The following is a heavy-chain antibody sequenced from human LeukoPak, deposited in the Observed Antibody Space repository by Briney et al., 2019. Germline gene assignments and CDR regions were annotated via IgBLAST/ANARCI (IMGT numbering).Heavy chain of an antibody. J-gene: IGHJ4*02. CDR1: GFTLTSYA. V-gene: IGHV3-23*01. Sequence: PGGSLRLSCAASGFTLTSYAMNWVRQAPGKGLECVSGISGSGSAYYADSGKGRFSISRDKSKNTVYLQMDSLRAEDTAVYYCAKRGAEVGASVAPGDYWGQGTLLTVSS. CDR2: ISGSGSA. D-gene: IGHD1-26*01. CDR3: AKRGAEVGASVAPGDY.